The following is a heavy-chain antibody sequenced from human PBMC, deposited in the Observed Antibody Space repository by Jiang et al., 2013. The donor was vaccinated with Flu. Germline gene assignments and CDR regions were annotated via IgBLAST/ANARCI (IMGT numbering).Heavy chain of an antibody. V-gene: IGHV1-3*01. CDR2: INAGNGNT. D-gene: IGHD3-22*01. CDR3: ARAQPNYYDSSGYYYGGASSDY. J-gene: IGHJ4*02. Sequence: SGAEVKKPGASVRVSCKASDYTFNTYDISWVRQAPGQGLEWMGWINAGNGNTKYSQKFQGRVTITRDTSASTAYMELSSLRSEDTAVYYCARAQPNYYDSSGYYYGGASSDYWGQGTLVTVSS. CDR1: DYTFNTYD.